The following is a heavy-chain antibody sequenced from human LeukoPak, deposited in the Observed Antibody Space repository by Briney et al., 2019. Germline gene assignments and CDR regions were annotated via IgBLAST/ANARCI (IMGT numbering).Heavy chain of an antibody. CDR3: ARGLMRAVRGGNYMDV. J-gene: IGHJ6*03. Sequence: SETLSLTCAVYGGSFSGYYWSWIRQPPGKGLEWIGEINHSGSTNYNPSLKSRVTLSVDTSKNQFSLKLSSVTAADTAVYYCARGLMRAVRGGNYMDVWGKGTTVTVSS. V-gene: IGHV4-34*01. CDR1: GGSFSGYY. CDR2: INHSGST. D-gene: IGHD3-10*02.